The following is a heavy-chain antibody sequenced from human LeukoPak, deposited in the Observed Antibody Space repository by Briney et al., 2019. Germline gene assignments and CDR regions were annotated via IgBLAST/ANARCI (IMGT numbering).Heavy chain of an antibody. V-gene: IGHV4-39*01. CDR2: IFYSGST. CDR1: GDSISSGSYY. J-gene: IGHJ4*02. Sequence: SETLSLTCTVSGDSISSGSYYWGWIRQPPGKGLEWIGSIFYSGSTFYNPSLKSRVTISVDTSKNQFSLRLTSMTAADTAVYYCARRGCTSWTCYSYFDYWGQGSLVTVSS. CDR3: ARRGCTSWTCYSYFDY. D-gene: IGHD2-15*01.